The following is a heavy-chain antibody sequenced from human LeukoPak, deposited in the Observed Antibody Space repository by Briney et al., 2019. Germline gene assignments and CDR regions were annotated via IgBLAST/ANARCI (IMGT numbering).Heavy chain of an antibody. J-gene: IGHJ6*04. CDR2: ISSSSDYI. CDR1: GFTFSSYS. CDR3: ARDRRAYYGSGSYRYYYGMDV. Sequence: GGSLRLSCAASGFTFSSYSMNWVRQAPGKGLEWVSSISSSSDYIHYADSVKGRFSISRDNAKNSLYLQMNSLRAEDTAVYYCARDRRAYYGSGSYRYYYGMDVWGKGTTVTVSS. D-gene: IGHD3-10*01. V-gene: IGHV3-21*01.